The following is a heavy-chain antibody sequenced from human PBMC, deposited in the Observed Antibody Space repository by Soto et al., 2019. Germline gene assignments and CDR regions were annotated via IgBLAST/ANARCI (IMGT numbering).Heavy chain of an antibody. CDR2: IYYSGST. V-gene: IGHV4-31*03. CDR1: GGSISSGGYY. Sequence: PSETLSLTCTVSGGSISSGGYYWSWIRQHPGKGLEWIGYIYYSGSTYYNPSLKSRVTISVDTSKNQFSLKLSSVTAADTAVYYCARYCGGDCYRSFDYWGQGTLVTVSS. D-gene: IGHD2-21*02. CDR3: ARYCGGDCYRSFDY. J-gene: IGHJ4*02.